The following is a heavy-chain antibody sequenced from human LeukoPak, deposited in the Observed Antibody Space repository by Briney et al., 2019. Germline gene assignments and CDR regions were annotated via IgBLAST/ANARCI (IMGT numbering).Heavy chain of an antibody. J-gene: IGHJ4*02. CDR1: GGSISSGGYY. CDR2: IYHSGST. Sequence: SETLSLTCTVSGGSISSGGYYWSWIRQPPGKGLEWIGYIYHSGSTYYNPSLKSRVTISVDRSKNQFSLKLSSVTAADTAVYYCARSDPTWTFGSSDSGYWGQGTLVTVSS. D-gene: IGHD1-26*01. V-gene: IGHV4-30-2*01. CDR3: ARSDPTWTFGSSDSGY.